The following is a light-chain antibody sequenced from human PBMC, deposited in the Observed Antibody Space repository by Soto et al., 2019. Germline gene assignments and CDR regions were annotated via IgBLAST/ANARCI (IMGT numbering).Light chain of an antibody. Sequence: QSALTQPPSASGSPGQSVTISCTGTSSDVGGYNYVSWYQQHPGKAPKLMIYDVTKRPSWVPDRFSGSKSGNTASLTVSGLQAEDEADYYCSSYAGSNNFVVFGGGTKLTVL. J-gene: IGLJ2*01. CDR1: SSDVGGYNY. CDR2: DVT. CDR3: SSYAGSNNFVV. V-gene: IGLV2-8*01.